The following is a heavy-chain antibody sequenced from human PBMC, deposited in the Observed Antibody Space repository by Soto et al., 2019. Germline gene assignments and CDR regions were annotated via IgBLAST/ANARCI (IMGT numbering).Heavy chain of an antibody. CDR1: GYTFTGYY. Sequence: ASVKVSCKASGYTFTGYYMHWVRQAPGQGLEWMGWINPNSCGTNYAQKFQGWVTMTRDTSISTAYMELSRLRSDDTAVYYCARGVVPAARGYYYYGMDVWGQGTTVTVSS. CDR2: INPNSCGT. CDR3: ARGVVPAARGYYYYGMDV. V-gene: IGHV1-2*04. J-gene: IGHJ6*02. D-gene: IGHD2-2*01.